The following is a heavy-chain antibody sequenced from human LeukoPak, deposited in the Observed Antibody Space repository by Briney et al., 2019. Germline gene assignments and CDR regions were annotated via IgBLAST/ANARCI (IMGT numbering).Heavy chain of an antibody. J-gene: IGHJ5*02. CDR3: ARLPALVAAELDP. D-gene: IGHD1-26*01. CDR1: GGSISTYY. Sequence: SETLSLTCTVSGGSISTYYWSWIRQSPGKGLEWIGYIYYSGSTNYNPSLKSRVTISVDTSKNQFSLKLSSVTAADTAVYYCARLPALVAAELDPWGQGTLVTVSS. CDR2: IYYSGST. V-gene: IGHV4-59*08.